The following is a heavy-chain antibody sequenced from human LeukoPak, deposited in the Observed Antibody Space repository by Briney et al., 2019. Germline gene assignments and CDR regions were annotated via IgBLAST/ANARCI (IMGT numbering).Heavy chain of an antibody. V-gene: IGHV4-61*02. J-gene: IGHJ4*02. CDR1: GGSIISGSYY. Sequence: SETLSLTCTVSGGSIISGSYYWSWIRQPAGKGLEWIGRIYTTGSTSYNPSLKSRVTISLDTSKNQFSLKLNSVTAADTAVYYCARGRNEYDFWSGHLRYWGQGTLVTVSS. D-gene: IGHD3-3*01. CDR3: ARGRNEYDFWSGHLRY. CDR2: IYTTGST.